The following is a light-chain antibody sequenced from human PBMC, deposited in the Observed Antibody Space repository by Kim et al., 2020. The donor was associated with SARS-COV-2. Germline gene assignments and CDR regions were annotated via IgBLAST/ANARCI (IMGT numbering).Light chain of an antibody. CDR3: QQRSNWPRT. V-gene: IGKV3-11*01. Sequence: SPGERATLSCRASQSVGSYLAWYQQKPGQAPRLLIHDASNRAPGIPARFSGSGSGTDFTLTISSLEPEDFAVYYCQQRSNWPRTFGQGTKVDIK. CDR2: DAS. J-gene: IGKJ1*01. CDR1: QSVGSY.